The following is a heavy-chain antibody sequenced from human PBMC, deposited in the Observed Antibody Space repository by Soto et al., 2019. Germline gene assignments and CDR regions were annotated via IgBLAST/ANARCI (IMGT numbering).Heavy chain of an antibody. CDR1: GFTFSDYY. J-gene: IGHJ4*02. CDR2: IWYDGSNK. D-gene: IGHD3-9*01. V-gene: IGHV3-33*08. Sequence: GGSLRLSCAASGFTFSDYYMSWIRQAPGKGLEWVSYIWYDGSNKYYADSVKGRFTISRDNSKNTLYLQMNSLRAEDTAVYYCARGRHYDILTGYYRYFDYWGQGTLVTVSS. CDR3: ARGRHYDILTGYYRYFDY.